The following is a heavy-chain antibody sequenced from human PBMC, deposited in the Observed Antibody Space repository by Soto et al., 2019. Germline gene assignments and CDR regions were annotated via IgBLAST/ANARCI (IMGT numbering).Heavy chain of an antibody. J-gene: IGHJ6*02. CDR2: ISSRSTYI. V-gene: IGHV3-21*01. D-gene: IGHD6-13*01. CDR3: ARETTIAAGGRDYYYAVDV. Sequence: EVQLVESGGGLVKPGGSLRLSCASSGFPFGSFGMNWVRQAPGKGLEWVSCISSRSTYIYYADSVKGRFTVSRDNAKNSVFLQMNSLRAEDTAVYYWARETTIAAGGRDYYYAVDVWGQGTTVTVSS. CDR1: GFPFGSFG.